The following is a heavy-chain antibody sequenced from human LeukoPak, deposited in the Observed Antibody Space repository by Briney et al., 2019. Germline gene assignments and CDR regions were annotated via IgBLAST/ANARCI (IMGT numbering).Heavy chain of an antibody. Sequence: SETLSLTCTDSGGSISSNYWSWIRQPAGKGLEWIGRIYASGSTNYNPSLKSRVTMSVDTSKNQFSLNLKSVTAADTAVYYCARWAGRGFQHWGQGTSVTVSS. V-gene: IGHV4-4*07. CDR2: IYASGST. CDR1: GGSISSNY. J-gene: IGHJ1*01. D-gene: IGHD3-10*01. CDR3: ARWAGRGFQH.